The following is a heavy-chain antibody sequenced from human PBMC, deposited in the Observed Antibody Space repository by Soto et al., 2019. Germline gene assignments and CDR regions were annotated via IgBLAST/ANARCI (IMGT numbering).Heavy chain of an antibody. D-gene: IGHD5-18*01. CDR2: IYSGGST. CDR1: GFTVSSNY. J-gene: IGHJ4*02. V-gene: IGHV3-66*01. Sequence: GGSLRLSCAASGFTVSSNYMSWVRQAPGKGLEWVSVIYSGGSTYYADSVKGRFTISRDNSKNTLYLQMNSLRAEDTAVYYCARSPYSYGPIDYWGQGTLVTVSS. CDR3: ARSPYSYGPIDY.